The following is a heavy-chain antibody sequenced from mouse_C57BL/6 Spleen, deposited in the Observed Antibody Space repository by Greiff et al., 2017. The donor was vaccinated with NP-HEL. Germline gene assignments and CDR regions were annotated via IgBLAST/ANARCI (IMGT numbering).Heavy chain of an antibody. CDR1: GYTFTNYW. CDR2: IYPGGGYT. Sequence: QVQLKQSGAELVRPGTSVKMSCKASGYTFTNYWIGWAKQRPGHGLEWIGDIYPGGGYTNYNEKFKGKATLTADKSSSTAYMQFSSLTSEDSAIYYGARGGDYDSYYAMDYWGQGTSVTVSS. J-gene: IGHJ4*01. V-gene: IGHV1-63*01. D-gene: IGHD2-4*01. CDR3: ARGGDYDSYYAMDY.